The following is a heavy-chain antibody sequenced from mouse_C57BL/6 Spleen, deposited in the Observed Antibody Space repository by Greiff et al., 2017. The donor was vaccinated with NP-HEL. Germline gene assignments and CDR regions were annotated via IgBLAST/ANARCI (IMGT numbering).Heavy chain of an antibody. CDR1: GFTFSDYG. J-gene: IGHJ1*03. Sequence: EVKLMESGGGLVKPGGSLKLSCAASGFTFSDYGMHWVRQAPEKGLEWVAYISSGSSTIYYADTVKGRFTISRDNAKNTLFLQMTSLRSEDTAMYYCARFYSNYGYFDVWGTGTTVTVSS. CDR2: ISSGSSTI. V-gene: IGHV5-17*01. D-gene: IGHD2-5*01. CDR3: ARFYSNYGYFDV.